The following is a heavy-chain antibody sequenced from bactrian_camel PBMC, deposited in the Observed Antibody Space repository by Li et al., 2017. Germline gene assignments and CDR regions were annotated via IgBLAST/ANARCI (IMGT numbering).Heavy chain of an antibody. V-gene: IGHV3S53*01. CDR3: AAARGNCDAEHVY. CDR1: AVTSNNKC. J-gene: IGHJ4*01. CDR2: IDRDGTT. D-gene: IGHD1*01. Sequence: QVQLVESGGGSVQAGGSLRLSCAASAVTSNNKCMGWFRQAPGKEREGVAAIDRDGTTRYSDPVKGRFTISLDSATTTVYLQMNELTPDDTALYICAAARGNCDAEHVYWGHGTQVTVS.